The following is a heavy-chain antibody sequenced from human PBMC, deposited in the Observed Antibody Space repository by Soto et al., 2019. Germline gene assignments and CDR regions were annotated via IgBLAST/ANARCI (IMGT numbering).Heavy chain of an antibody. D-gene: IGHD2-15*01. CDR3: ARGPSVVVVVAATLDEYFQH. Sequence: GGSLRLSCAASGFTFGSYAVHWVRQETGKGLEYVSAISSNGGSTYYANSVKGRFTISRDNSKNTLYLQMGSLRAEDMAVYYCARGPSVVVVVAATLDEYFQHWGQGTLVTVSS. CDR2: ISSNGGST. CDR1: GFTFGSYA. V-gene: IGHV3-64*01. J-gene: IGHJ1*01.